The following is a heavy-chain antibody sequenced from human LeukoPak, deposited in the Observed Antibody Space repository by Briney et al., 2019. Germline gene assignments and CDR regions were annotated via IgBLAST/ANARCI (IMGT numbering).Heavy chain of an antibody. J-gene: IGHJ5*02. CDR2: INPSGGST. Sequence: ASVKVSCKASGYTFTSYYMHWVRQAPGQGLEWMGIINPSGGSTSYAQKFQGRVTMTRDMSTSTVYMELSSLRSEDTAVYYCARDSYSGSYYIDNWFDPWGQGTRVTVSS. CDR1: GYTFTSYY. D-gene: IGHD1-26*01. V-gene: IGHV1-46*01. CDR3: ARDSYSGSYYIDNWFDP.